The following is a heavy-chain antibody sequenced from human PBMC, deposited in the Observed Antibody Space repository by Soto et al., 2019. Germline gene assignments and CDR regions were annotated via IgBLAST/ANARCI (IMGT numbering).Heavy chain of an antibody. CDR2: VYYSGST. CDR1: GASVNSENYY. D-gene: IGHD3-22*01. J-gene: IGHJ4*02. V-gene: IGHV4-61*01. CDR3: ARGQRGSGYLYYFDY. Sequence: ETLSLTCTVSGASVNSENYYWSWIRQPPGKGPEWIGYVYYSGSTNYNPSLKSRATISLDTSKNQFSLKLSSVTAADTAVYYCARGQRGSGYLYYFDYWGQGTLVTVSS.